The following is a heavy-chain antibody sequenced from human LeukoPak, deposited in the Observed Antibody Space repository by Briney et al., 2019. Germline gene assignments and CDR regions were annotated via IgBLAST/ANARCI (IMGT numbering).Heavy chain of an antibody. V-gene: IGHV1-18*01. CDR1: GYTFTSYD. J-gene: IGHJ4*02. CDR3: ARRGPHYYGSSGNDY. Sequence: ASVKVSCKASGYTFTSYDINWVRQAPGQGLEWMGWISAYNGNTNYAQKLQGRVTMTTDTSTSTAYMELRSLRSDDTAVYYCARRGPHYYGSSGNDYWGQGTLVTVSS. D-gene: IGHD3-22*01. CDR2: ISAYNGNT.